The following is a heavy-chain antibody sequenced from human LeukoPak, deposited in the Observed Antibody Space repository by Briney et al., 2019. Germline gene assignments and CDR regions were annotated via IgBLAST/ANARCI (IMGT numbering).Heavy chain of an antibody. CDR3: ARHQRGYDFWSGLYYFDY. J-gene: IGHJ4*02. CDR1: GGSISSYY. V-gene: IGHV4-59*08. D-gene: IGHD3-3*01. CDR2: IYYSGST. Sequence: PSETLSLTCTVSGGSISSYYWSWIRQPPGKGLEWIGYIYYSGSTNYNPSLKSRVTISVDTSKNQFSLKLSSVTAADTAVYYCARHQRGYDFWSGLYYFDYWGQGTLVTVSS.